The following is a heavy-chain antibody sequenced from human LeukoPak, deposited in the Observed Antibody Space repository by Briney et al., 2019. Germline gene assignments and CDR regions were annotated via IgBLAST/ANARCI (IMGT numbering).Heavy chain of an antibody. Sequence: SETLSLTCAVYGGSFSGYYWSWIRQPPGKGLEWIGEINHSGSTNYNPSLKSRVTISVDTSKNQFSLNLSSVTAADTAVYYCARLVPMRRYCSSTSCYSYYFDYWGQGTLVTVSS. CDR2: INHSGST. J-gene: IGHJ4*02. D-gene: IGHD2-2*01. CDR3: ARLVPMRRYCSSTSCYSYYFDY. V-gene: IGHV4-34*01. CDR1: GGSFSGYY.